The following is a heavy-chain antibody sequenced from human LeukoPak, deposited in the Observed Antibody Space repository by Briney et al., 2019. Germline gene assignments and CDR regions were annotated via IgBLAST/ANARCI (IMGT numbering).Heavy chain of an antibody. Sequence: PGGSLRLSPAASRFTLSRFAMSTVREAPGKGLEWVSANSGRGYSTYYAHSVKGRYTISRDNPKNTLYLQMNSLRAEDTAVYYCAKDPVVGGFDYWGQGTLVSVSS. V-gene: IGHV3-23*01. CDR2: NSGRGYST. D-gene: IGHD2-15*01. CDR3: AKDPVVGGFDY. J-gene: IGHJ4*02. CDR1: RFTLSRFA.